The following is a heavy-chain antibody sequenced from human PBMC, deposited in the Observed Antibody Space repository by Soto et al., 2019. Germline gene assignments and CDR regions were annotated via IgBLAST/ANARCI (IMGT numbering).Heavy chain of an antibody. D-gene: IGHD3-9*01. V-gene: IGHV4-59*08. CDR3: SRLGYFDPFDY. Sequence: SETLSLTCTVSGDSISGYYWSWIRQPPGKGLEWIGYIYDSGNTNYNPSLKSRVTMSVDTSKNQFSLKLSSVTAADTAVYYCSRLGYFDPFDYWGQGALVTVSS. J-gene: IGHJ4*02. CDR1: GDSISGYY. CDR2: IYDSGNT.